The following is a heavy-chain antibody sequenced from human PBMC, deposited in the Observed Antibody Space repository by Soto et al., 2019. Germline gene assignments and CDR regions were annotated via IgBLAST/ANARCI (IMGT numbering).Heavy chain of an antibody. V-gene: IGHV1-69*13. Sequence: SVKVSCKASGGTFSSYAISWVRQAPGQGLEWMGGIIPVFGRPNYAQRFRGRLTITADESTSTSYMELIDLGSEDTAVYYCAREGSGYNFWGQGTQVTVSS. CDR2: IIPVFGRP. D-gene: IGHD5-12*01. CDR1: GGTFSSYA. CDR3: AREGSGYNF. J-gene: IGHJ1*01.